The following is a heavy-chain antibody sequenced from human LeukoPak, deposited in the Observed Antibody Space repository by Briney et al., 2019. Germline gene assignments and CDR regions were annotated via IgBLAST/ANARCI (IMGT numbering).Heavy chain of an antibody. Sequence: GGSLRLSCAASGFTFSSYALGWVRQAPGKGLEWVSAVSSGDTTHYADSVKGRFTISRDNSKNTLYLQMNSLRAEDTAVYYCAKDLLSRSWYFDLGGRGTLVTVSS. CDR3: AKDLLSRSWYFDL. CDR1: GFTFSSYA. V-gene: IGHV3-23*01. D-gene: IGHD5/OR15-5a*01. CDR2: VSSGDTT. J-gene: IGHJ2*01.